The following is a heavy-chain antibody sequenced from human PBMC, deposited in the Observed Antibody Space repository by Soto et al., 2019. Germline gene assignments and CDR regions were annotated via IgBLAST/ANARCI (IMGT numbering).Heavy chain of an antibody. D-gene: IGHD3-22*01. CDR2: ISAYNGNT. V-gene: IGHV1-18*04. Sequence: ASVNVFWKASGYTFSSYGISWVRQGPGQGLEWMGWISAYNGNTNYAQKLQGRVTMTTDTSTSTAYMELRSLRSDDTAVYYCARGGPYYDSSGFDYWGQGTLVTVSS. CDR3: ARGGPYYDSSGFDY. J-gene: IGHJ4*02. CDR1: GYTFSSYG.